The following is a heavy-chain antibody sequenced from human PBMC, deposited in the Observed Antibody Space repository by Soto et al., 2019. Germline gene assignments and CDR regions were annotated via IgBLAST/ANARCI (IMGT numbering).Heavy chain of an antibody. V-gene: IGHV3-33*01. D-gene: IGHD1-26*01. CDR2: IWYDGSNK. Sequence: QVQLVESGGGVVQPGGSLRLSCAASGFTFSSYGMHWVRQAPGKGLEWVAIIWYDGSNKYYADSVKGRFTISRDNSRNTLYLQMNSLRAEDTAVYYCARDRRVSGSYFDFWGQGTLVTVSS. CDR1: GFTFSSYG. J-gene: IGHJ4*02. CDR3: ARDRRVSGSYFDF.